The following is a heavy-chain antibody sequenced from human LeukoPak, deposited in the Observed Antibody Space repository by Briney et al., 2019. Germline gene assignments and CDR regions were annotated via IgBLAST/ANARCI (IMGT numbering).Heavy chain of an antibody. D-gene: IGHD4-11*01. J-gene: IGHJ3*02. CDR3: ARIDYSNAFDI. CDR2: MNPNSGKT. Sequence: ASVKVSCKASGYTFTTYDINCVRQATGQGLGWLGWMNPNSGKTGCAQKFQGRLTITWNTSINTAYMELGRLTSEDTAVYYCARIDYSNAFDIWGRGTMVTVSS. CDR1: GYTFTTYD. V-gene: IGHV1-8*03.